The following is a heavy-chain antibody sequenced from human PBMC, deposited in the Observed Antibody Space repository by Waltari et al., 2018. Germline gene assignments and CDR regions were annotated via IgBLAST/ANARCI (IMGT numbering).Heavy chain of an antibody. Sequence: QLQLQESGPGLVKPSETLSLTCTVSGCSISSSSYYWGWIRQPPGKGLAWIGCIYYSGSTYYNPSLKSRVTISVDTSKNQFSLKLSSVTAADTAVYYCARDSQTLKLTGITIFGVVSADDAFDIWGQGTMVTVSS. J-gene: IGHJ3*02. CDR2: IYYSGST. CDR3: ARDSQTLKLTGITIFGVVSADDAFDI. CDR1: GCSISSSSYY. D-gene: IGHD3-3*01. V-gene: IGHV4-39*07.